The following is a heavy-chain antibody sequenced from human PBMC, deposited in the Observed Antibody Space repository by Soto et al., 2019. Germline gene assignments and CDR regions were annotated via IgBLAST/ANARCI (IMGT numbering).Heavy chain of an antibody. V-gene: IGHV4-59*01. J-gene: IGHJ6*02. CDR3: ARVVKHKGSYRDYYYYGMDV. CDR2: IYYSGST. D-gene: IGHD2-21*01. Sequence: SETLSLTCTVSGGSISSYYWSWIRQPPGKGLEWIGYIYYSGSTNYNPSLKSRVTISVDTSKNQFSLKLSSVTAADTAVYYCARVVKHKGSYRDYYYYGMDVWGQGTTVTVSS. CDR1: GGSISSYY.